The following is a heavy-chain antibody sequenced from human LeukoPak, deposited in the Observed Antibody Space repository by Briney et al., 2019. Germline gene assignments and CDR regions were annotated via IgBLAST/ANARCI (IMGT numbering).Heavy chain of an antibody. Sequence: PGGSLRLSCAASVFSFSSYAMSWVRQAPGKGLEWVSAISGSGGSTYYADSVKGRFTISRDNSKNTLYLQMNSLRAEDTAVYYWARGMYVDYWGQGTLVTVSS. CDR1: VFSFSSYA. CDR3: ARGMYVDY. J-gene: IGHJ4*02. D-gene: IGHD2-8*01. V-gene: IGHV3-23*01. CDR2: ISGSGGST.